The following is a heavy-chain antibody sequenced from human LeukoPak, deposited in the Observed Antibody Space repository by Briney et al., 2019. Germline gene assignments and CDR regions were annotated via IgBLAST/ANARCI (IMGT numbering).Heavy chain of an antibody. Sequence: PGGSLRLSCAASGITFSSYAMNWVRQAPGKGLEWVSAISGSGETTYYADSVKGRFTISRDNPKNTLYMQMNSLRVEDTAVYYCAKPYNYGYKGFFDYWGQGILVTVSS. J-gene: IGHJ4*02. CDR3: AKPYNYGYKGFFDY. D-gene: IGHD1-20*01. CDR2: ISGSGETT. CDR1: GITFSSYA. V-gene: IGHV3-23*01.